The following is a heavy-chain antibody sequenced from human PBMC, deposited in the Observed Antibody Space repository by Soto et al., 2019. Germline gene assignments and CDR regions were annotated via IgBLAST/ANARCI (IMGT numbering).Heavy chain of an antibody. Sequence: QVQLVQSGAEVKRPGSSVRVYCRASGGTLSNTGINWVRQAPGQVLEWVGVSTPIFASPSYAQNFQDRVTIIEDESTNTVYMDLLSLRAEDTAVYFCASGCATHCCYFGLDRVWGQGTLVTVAS. CDR2: STPIFASP. CDR1: GGTLSNTG. J-gene: IGHJ4*02. CDR3: ASGCATHCCYFGLDRV. V-gene: IGHV1-69*01. D-gene: IGHD2-15*01.